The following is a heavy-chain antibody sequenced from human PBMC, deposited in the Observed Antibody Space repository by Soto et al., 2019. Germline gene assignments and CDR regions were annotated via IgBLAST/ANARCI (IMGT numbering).Heavy chain of an antibody. J-gene: IGHJ4*02. CDR2: VYYTGTT. V-gene: IGHV4-59*01. CDR1: GGSINGYY. D-gene: IGHD5-12*01. Sequence: SETLSLTCTISGGSINGYYWSWIRQPPGKGLEWIGYVYYTGTTKYNPSLESRVTISADTSKNQFSLRVTSVTAADTAVYYCEQYTSKDADGYKLDFWGQGILVTVSA. CDR3: EQYTSKDADGYKLDF.